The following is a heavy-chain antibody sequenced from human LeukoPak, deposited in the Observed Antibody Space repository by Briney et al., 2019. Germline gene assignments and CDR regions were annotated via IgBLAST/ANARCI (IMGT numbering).Heavy chain of an antibody. CDR1: GFTFSSYA. D-gene: IGHD3-22*01. CDR3: AKDRPNYYGSNGHYYRRDGDY. CDR2: TSGDGGAT. J-gene: IGHJ4*02. V-gene: IGHV3-23*01. Sequence: GGSLRLSCAASGFTFSSYAMSWVRQSTGKGLEWVSFTSGDGGATYYSNSVKGCFTISRDNSRNTLYLQMNSLRAEDTAVYYCAKDRPNYYGSNGHYYRRDGDYWGQGTLVTVSS.